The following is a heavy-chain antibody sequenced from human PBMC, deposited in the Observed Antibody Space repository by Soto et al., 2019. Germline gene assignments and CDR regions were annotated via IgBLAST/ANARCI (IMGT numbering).Heavy chain of an antibody. CDR1: GYSLTGTS. CDR2: FDPEDAGT. Sequence: ASVKVSCKVSGYSLTGTSMHWVRQSPGKGLEWMGGFDPEDAGTFYAQKFQGRVTMTEDSSTDTAYMELTNLTSADTAIYFCTSLNPYFDFWGQGTPVTVS. V-gene: IGHV1-24*01. J-gene: IGHJ4*02. CDR3: TSLNPYFDF.